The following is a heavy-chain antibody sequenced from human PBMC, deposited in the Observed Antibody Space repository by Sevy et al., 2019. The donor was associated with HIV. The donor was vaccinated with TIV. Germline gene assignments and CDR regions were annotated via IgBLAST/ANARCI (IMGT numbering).Heavy chain of an antibody. Sequence: GGSLRLSCAASGFPFSKYSMGWIRQTPGKGLEWVATFSFGCGQINYADSVKGRFTISRDDSRNTFYLQMNSLRSDDTAIYYCAREGCTRPHDYWGQGTVVTVSS. J-gene: IGHJ4*02. D-gene: IGHD2-8*01. CDR3: AREGCTRPHDY. CDR2: FSFGCGQI. V-gene: IGHV3-21*04. CDR1: GFPFSKYS.